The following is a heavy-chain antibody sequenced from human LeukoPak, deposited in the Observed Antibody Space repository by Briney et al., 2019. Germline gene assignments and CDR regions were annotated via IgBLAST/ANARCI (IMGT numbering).Heavy chain of an antibody. CDR1: GFTFSSYA. J-gene: IGHJ4*02. Sequence: GRSLRLSCAASGFTFSSYAMHWVRQAPGKGLEWVAVISYDGSNKYYADSVKGRFTISRDNSKNTLYLQMNSLRAEDTAVYCCARATRGSAHFDYWGQGTLVTVSP. D-gene: IGHD1-26*01. CDR2: ISYDGSNK. V-gene: IGHV3-30-3*01. CDR3: ARATRGSAHFDY.